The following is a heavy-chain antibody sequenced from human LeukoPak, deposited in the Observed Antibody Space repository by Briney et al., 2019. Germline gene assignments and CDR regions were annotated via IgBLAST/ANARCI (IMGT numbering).Heavy chain of an antibody. D-gene: IGHD3-16*01. CDR2: TIPIFGTA. V-gene: IGHV1-69*05. CDR1: GGTLRSYA. Sequence: ASVKVSCKASGGTLRSYAISWVRQTPGQGLEWMGGTIPIFGTATYAQRFQGRVTITTDESRSTAYMELNSLRSDDTAVYYCVREGEPQTFAYWGQGTLVTVSS. J-gene: IGHJ4*02. CDR3: VREGEPQTFAY.